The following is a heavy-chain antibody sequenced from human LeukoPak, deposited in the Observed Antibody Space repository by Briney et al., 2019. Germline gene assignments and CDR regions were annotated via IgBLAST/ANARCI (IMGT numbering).Heavy chain of an antibody. CDR2: ISAFNGDT. CDR3: ARARRGGDYDSYFDY. Sequence: ASVRVSCKASGYTFSNYGISWVRQAPGQGLEWMGRISAFNGDTNYAQNLQGRVTLTTDTSTSTAYMDLGSLRSDDTAVYYCARARRGGDYDSYFDYWGQGTLVTVSS. V-gene: IGHV1-18*01. D-gene: IGHD4-17*01. J-gene: IGHJ4*02. CDR1: GYTFSNYG.